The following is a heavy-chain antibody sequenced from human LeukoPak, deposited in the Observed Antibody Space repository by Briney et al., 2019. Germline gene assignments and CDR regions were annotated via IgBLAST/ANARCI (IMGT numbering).Heavy chain of an antibody. J-gene: IGHJ3*02. CDR1: GYYISSGYY. CDR2: IYHSGST. Sequence: TSETLSLTCTVSGYYISSGYYWGWIRQPPGKGLEWIGSIYHSGSTYYNPSLKSRVTISVDTSKNQFSLKLSSVTAADTAVYYCARHSRGVTSGPAFDIWGQGTMVTVSS. V-gene: IGHV4-38-2*02. CDR3: ARHSRGVTSGPAFDI. D-gene: IGHD2-15*01.